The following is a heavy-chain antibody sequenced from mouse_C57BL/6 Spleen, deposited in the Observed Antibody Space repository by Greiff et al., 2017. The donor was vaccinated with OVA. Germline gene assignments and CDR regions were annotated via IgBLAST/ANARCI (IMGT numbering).Heavy chain of an antibody. Sequence: VQRVESGAELARPGASVKLSCKASGYTFTSYGISWVKQRTGQGLEWIGEIYPRSGNTYYNEKFKGKATLTADKSSSTAYMELRSLTSEDSAVYFCAYSNPYAMDYWGQGTSVTVSS. J-gene: IGHJ4*01. CDR2: IYPRSGNT. CDR1: GYTFTSYG. D-gene: IGHD2-5*01. V-gene: IGHV1-81*01. CDR3: AYSNPYAMDY.